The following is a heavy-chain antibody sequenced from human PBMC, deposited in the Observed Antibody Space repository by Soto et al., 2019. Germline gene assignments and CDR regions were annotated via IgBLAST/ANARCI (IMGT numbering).Heavy chain of an antibody. CDR1: GFTFSNCW. Sequence: EVQLVESGGGLVQPGGSLRLSCAASGFTFSNCWMHWVRQAPGEGLVWVSRINSDGSTTSYTDSVKGRFTISRDNAKNTLYLQMNSLRAEDTAVYYCARVGYGSGSYHSDYWGQGTLVTVSS. J-gene: IGHJ4*02. CDR3: ARVGYGSGSYHSDY. V-gene: IGHV3-74*01. CDR2: INSDGSTT. D-gene: IGHD3-10*01.